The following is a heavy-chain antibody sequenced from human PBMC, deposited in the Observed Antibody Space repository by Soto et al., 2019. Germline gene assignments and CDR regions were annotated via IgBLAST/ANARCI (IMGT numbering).Heavy chain of an antibody. CDR3: AKDYGDYLYYFDY. D-gene: IGHD4-17*01. CDR2: ISWNSGSI. V-gene: IGHV3-9*01. CDR1: GFTFDDYA. J-gene: IGHJ4*02. Sequence: PGGSLRLSCAASGFTFDDYAMHWVRQAPGKGLEWVSGISWNSGSIGYADSVKGRFTISRDNAKNSLYLQMNSLRAEDTALYYCAKDYGDYLYYFDYWGQGTLVTVSS.